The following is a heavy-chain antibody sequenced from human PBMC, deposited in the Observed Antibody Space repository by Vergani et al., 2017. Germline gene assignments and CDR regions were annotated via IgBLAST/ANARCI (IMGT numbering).Heavy chain of an antibody. Sequence: QVQLVESGGGVVQPGGSLRLSCVASGFAFETYGMHWVRQAPGKGLEGVAFIRFDGSNKFYSDSVKGRFSIDRDNSKKTHYLQMSGLTGDDTAMYYCARESPYDFWSGYHEGLDYWGQGTLVTVSS. V-gene: IGHV3-30*02. D-gene: IGHD3-3*01. CDR2: IRFDGSNK. CDR1: GFAFETYG. J-gene: IGHJ4*02. CDR3: ARESPYDFWSGYHEGLDY.